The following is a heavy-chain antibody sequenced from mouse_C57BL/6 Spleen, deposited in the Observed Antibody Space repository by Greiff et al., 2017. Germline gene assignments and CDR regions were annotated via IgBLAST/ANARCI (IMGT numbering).Heavy chain of an antibody. V-gene: IGHV1-55*01. CDR1: GYTFTSYW. D-gene: IGHD1-1*01. CDR2: IYPGSGST. J-gene: IGHJ1*03. CDR3: ARYGSSYGYFGG. Sequence: QVQLQQPGAELVKPGASVKMSCKASGYTFTSYWITWVKQRPGQGLEWIGDIYPGSGSTNYNEKFKSKATLTVDTSSSTAYMQLSSLTSEDSAVYYCARYGSSYGYFGGWGTGTTVTVAS.